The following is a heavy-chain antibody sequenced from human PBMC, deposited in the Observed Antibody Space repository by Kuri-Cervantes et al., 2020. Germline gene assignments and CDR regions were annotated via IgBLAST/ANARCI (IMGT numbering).Heavy chain of an antibody. V-gene: IGHV3-9*01. CDR1: GFTLDDYA. D-gene: IGHD3-10*01. Sequence: LSLTCAASGFTLDDYAMHWVRQAPGKGLELVSSISWNSGNIHYADSVKGRFTISRDNAQNSLYLQMDSLRAEDTAVYYCAIRPLNYYGSDKGWGQGTLVTVSS. J-gene: IGHJ4*02. CDR2: ISWNSGNI. CDR3: AIRPLNYYGSDKG.